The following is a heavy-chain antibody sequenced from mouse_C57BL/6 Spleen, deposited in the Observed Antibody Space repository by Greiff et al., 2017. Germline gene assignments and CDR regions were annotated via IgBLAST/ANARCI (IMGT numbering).Heavy chain of an antibody. J-gene: IGHJ4*01. CDR3: ARYYDYDYAMDY. CDR2: IYPGDGDT. CDR1: GYAFSSSW. V-gene: IGHV1-82*01. D-gene: IGHD2-4*01. Sequence: QVQLQQSGPELVKPGASVKISCKASGYAFSSSWMNWVKQRPGKGLEWIGRIYPGDGDTNYNGKFKGKATLTADKYSSTAYMQLSSLTSEDSAVYFCARYYDYDYAMDYWGQGTSVTVSS.